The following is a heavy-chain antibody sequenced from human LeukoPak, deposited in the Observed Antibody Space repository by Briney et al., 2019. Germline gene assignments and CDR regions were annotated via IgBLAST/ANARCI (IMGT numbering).Heavy chain of an antibody. CDR2: IKQDGSEK. D-gene: IGHD6-13*01. Sequence: GGSLRLSCAVSGFSVSGYWMTWVRQAPGKGLEWVANIKQDGSEKNYVDSVKGRFTISRDNAENSLFLQMNSLRVEDTAVYHCAREWQGGIAAAGTRIEGDYWGQGTLVAVSS. CDR1: GFSVSGYW. J-gene: IGHJ4*02. V-gene: IGHV3-7*01. CDR3: AREWQGGIAAAGTRIEGDY.